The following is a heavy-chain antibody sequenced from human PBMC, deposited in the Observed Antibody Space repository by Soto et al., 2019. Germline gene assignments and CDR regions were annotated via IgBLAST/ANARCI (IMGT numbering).Heavy chain of an antibody. V-gene: IGHV1-18*01. J-gene: IGHJ4*02. Sequence: ASVKVSCKASGFTFTNYAITWVRQAPGQGLEWMGWISAYNGNTQYAQKLQGRVTMTTDTSTSTAYMELRSLRSDDTAVYYCARDQLRAVAGTVDYWGQGTLVTVSS. D-gene: IGHD6-19*01. CDR2: ISAYNGNT. CDR1: GFTFTNYA. CDR3: ARDQLRAVAGTVDY.